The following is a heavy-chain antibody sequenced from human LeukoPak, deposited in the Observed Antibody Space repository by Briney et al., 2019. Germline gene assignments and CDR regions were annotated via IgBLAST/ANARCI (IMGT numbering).Heavy chain of an antibody. J-gene: IGHJ4*02. V-gene: IGHV3-21*01. CDR3: ARSLTTLTYEGY. CDR1: GFTFSSYM. D-gene: IGHD1-1*01. CDR2: INSGSTYT. Sequence: GGSLRLSCAASGFTFSSYMMNWVRQAPGKGLEWVSSINSGSTYTYYTESVKGRFTVSRDNAKNSLFLQMDSLRAEDTAIYYCARSLTTLTYEGYWGQGTLVTVSS.